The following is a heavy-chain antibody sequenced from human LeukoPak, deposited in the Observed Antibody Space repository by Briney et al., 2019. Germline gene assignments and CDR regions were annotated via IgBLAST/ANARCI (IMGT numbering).Heavy chain of an antibody. CDR3: ASLYSGSYWYGMDV. V-gene: IGHV4-59*08. J-gene: IGHJ6*02. D-gene: IGHD1-26*01. CDR2: IYYSGST. CDR1: GGSISSYY. Sequence: SETLSLTCTVSGGSISSYYWSWIRQPPGKGLEWIGYIYYSGSTNYNPSLKSRVTISVDTSKNQFSLKLSSVTAADTAVYYCASLYSGSYWYGMDVWGQGTTVTVSS.